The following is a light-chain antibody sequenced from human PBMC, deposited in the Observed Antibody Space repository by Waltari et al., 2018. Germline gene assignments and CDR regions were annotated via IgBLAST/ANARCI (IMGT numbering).Light chain of an antibody. V-gene: IGLV2-14*01. CDR1: SNDIGGYKF. Sequence: QSALTQPASVSGSPGQSITTSCTGTSNDIGGYKFVSWYQPHADKGPKLIITDLTARPSGVSSSFSASKSGNTASLTISGLQPEDEADYYCSSYASSTAVLFGGGTKVTVL. CDR3: SSYASSTAVL. J-gene: IGLJ2*01. CDR2: DLT.